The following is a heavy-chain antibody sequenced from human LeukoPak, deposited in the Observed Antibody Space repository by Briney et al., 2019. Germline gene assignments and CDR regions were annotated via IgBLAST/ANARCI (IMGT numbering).Heavy chain of an antibody. V-gene: IGHV1-18*01. J-gene: IGHJ4*02. Sequence: ASVKVSCKASGYIFTNYGITWVRQAPGQGLEWMGWISAYNGNTNYAQKLQGRVTMTVDTSTSTAYMELRSLRSDDTAVYYCATGLVGYCSDGTCPSLDYWGQGTLVTVSS. CDR2: ISAYNGNT. D-gene: IGHD2-15*01. CDR3: ATGLVGYCSDGTCPSLDY. CDR1: GYIFTNYG.